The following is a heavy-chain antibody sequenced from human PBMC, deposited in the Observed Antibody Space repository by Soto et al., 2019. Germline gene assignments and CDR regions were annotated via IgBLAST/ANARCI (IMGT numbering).Heavy chain of an antibody. CDR1: GYTFTSYG. D-gene: IGHD6-13*01. J-gene: IGHJ6*03. CDR3: ARRRKYDSSSWSPPYYYMDV. V-gene: IGHV1-18*01. Sequence: GASVKVSCKASGYTFTSYGISWVRQAPGQGLEWMGWISAYNGNTNYAQKLQGRVTMTTDTSTSTAYMELRSLRSDDTAVYYCARRRKYDSSSWSPPYYYMDVWGKGTTVTVSS. CDR2: ISAYNGNT.